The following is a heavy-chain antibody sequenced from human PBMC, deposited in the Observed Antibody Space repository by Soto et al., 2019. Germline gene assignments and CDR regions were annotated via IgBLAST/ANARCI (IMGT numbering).Heavy chain of an antibody. CDR1: GFTFSSYG. J-gene: IGHJ4*02. CDR2: ISYDGSNK. D-gene: IGHD2-21*02. Sequence: QVQLVESGGGVVQPGRSLRLSCAASGFTFSSYGMHWVRQAPGKGLEWVAVISYDGSNKYYADSVKGRFTISRDNSKNTLYFQMNSLKAEDQGVYYCSNLLGGNSKGFLKGNFDYWGQGTLVTVSS. V-gene: IGHV3-30*18. CDR3: SNLLGGNSKGFLKGNFDY.